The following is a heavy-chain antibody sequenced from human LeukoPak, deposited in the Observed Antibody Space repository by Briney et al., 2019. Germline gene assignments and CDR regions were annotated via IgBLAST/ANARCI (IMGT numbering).Heavy chain of an antibody. J-gene: IGHJ6*03. V-gene: IGHV3-7*01. CDR3: ARGSFGVVIRYYYYYYYMDV. Sequence: GGSLRLPCAASGFTFSSYWMSWVRQAPGKGLEWVANIKQDGSEKYYVDSVKGRFTISRDNAKNSLYLQMNSLRAEDTAVYYCARGSFGVVIRYYYYYYYMDVWGKGTTVAVSS. D-gene: IGHD3-3*01. CDR1: GFTFSSYW. CDR2: IKQDGSEK.